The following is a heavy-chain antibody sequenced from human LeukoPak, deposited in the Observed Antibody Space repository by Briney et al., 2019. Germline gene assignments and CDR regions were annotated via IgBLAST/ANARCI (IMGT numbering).Heavy chain of an antibody. D-gene: IGHD1-26*01. Sequence: GGSLRLSCAASGFTVSSNYMSWVRPAPGKGLEWVSVIYSSGSTYYADSVKGRFTISRDNSKNTLYLQMNSLRAEDTAVYYCARAGGYGYYYYYMDVWGKGTTVTVSS. J-gene: IGHJ6*03. CDR3: ARAGGYGYYYYYMDV. V-gene: IGHV3-53*01. CDR1: GFTVSSNY. CDR2: IYSSGST.